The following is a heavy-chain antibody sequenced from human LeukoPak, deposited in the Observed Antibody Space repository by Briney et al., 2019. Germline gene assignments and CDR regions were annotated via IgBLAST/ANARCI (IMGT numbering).Heavy chain of an antibody. D-gene: IGHD3-10*01. V-gene: IGHV3-21*01. CDR2: ISSSSYI. CDR3: ARDWNGSGSYYNEPFDP. Sequence: GGSLRLSCAASGFTFSIYSMNWVRQAPGKGLEWVSSISSSSYIYYADSVKGRFTISRDNAKNSLYLQMNSLRAEDTAVYYCARDWNGSGSYYNEPFDPWGQGTLVTVSS. CDR1: GFTFSIYS. J-gene: IGHJ5*02.